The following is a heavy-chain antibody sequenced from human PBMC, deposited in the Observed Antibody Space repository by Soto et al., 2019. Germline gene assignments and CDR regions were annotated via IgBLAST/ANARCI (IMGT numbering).Heavy chain of an antibody. CDR1: GFTFSNAL. V-gene: IGHV3-15*01. CDR3: TKGSTGRDY. Sequence: EVQLVESGGGLVKPGGSLRLSCAASGFTFSNALMTWVRQAPGKGLEWVGRVKSKSDGGTTDYAAPVNGRFTISRDDSENTLYLQMTNLKAEDTGMYYCTKGSTGRDYWGQGTLVTVSS. CDR2: VKSKSDGGTT. J-gene: IGHJ4*02. D-gene: IGHD3-10*01.